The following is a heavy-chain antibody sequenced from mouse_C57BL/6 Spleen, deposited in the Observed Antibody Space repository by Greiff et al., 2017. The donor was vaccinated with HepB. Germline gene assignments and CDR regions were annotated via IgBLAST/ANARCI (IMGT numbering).Heavy chain of an antibody. CDR2: IWRGGST. CDR3: ARPPLYGPWYFDV. Sequence: VQLQESGPGLVQPSQSLSITCTVSGFSLTSYGVHWVRQSPGKGLEWLGVIWRGGSTDYNAAFISRLSISKDNSKSQVFFKMNSLQADDTAIYYCARPPLYGPWYFDVWGTGTTVTVSS. CDR1: GFSLTSYG. V-gene: IGHV2-2*01. J-gene: IGHJ1*03. D-gene: IGHD1-1*02.